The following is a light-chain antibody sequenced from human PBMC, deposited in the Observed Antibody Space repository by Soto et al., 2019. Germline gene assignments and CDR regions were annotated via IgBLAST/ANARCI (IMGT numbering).Light chain of an antibody. CDR2: QVT. V-gene: IGLV2-8*01. Sequence: QSALTQPPSASGSPGQSVTISCAGTINDVGGYNYVSWYQQHPGKVPQLMIYQVTKRPSGVPDRFSASKSDTTASLTISGLQAEDEGDYYCMSYAGGNRFVVGTGTEVTVL. CDR1: INDVGGYNY. J-gene: IGLJ1*01. CDR3: MSYAGGNRFV.